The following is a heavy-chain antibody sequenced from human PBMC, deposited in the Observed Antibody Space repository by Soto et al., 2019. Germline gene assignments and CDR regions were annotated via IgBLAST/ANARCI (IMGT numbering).Heavy chain of an antibody. D-gene: IGHD3-3*01. V-gene: IGHV2-5*01. J-gene: IGHJ4*02. CDR2: IYWNDDK. Sequence: QITLKESGPTLVKPTQTLTLTCTFSGFSLSTSGVGVGWIRQPPGKALEWLALIYWNDDKRYSPSLKSRLTIAKDTSKNQVVLTMTNMDPVDTATYYCAHSPLDNYDFWGTWGYFDYWGQGTLVTVSS. CDR1: GFSLSTSGVG. CDR3: AHSPLDNYDFWGTWGYFDY.